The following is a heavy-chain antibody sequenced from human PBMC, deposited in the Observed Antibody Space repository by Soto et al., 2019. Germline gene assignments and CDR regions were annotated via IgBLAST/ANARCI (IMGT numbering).Heavy chain of an antibody. Sequence: PSETLSLTCTVSGASISSGAYYWNWIRQHPGKGLEWIGYIYYSGSTYYNPSLKSRVTISVDTSKNRFSLKLSSVTAADTAVYYCARGSGYDLSDYWGQGTLVTVSS. CDR2: IYYSGST. CDR3: ARGSGYDLSDY. CDR1: GASISSGAYY. V-gene: IGHV4-31*03. J-gene: IGHJ4*02. D-gene: IGHD5-12*01.